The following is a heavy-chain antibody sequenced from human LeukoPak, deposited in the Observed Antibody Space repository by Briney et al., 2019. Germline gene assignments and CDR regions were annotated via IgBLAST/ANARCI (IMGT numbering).Heavy chain of an antibody. J-gene: IGHJ4*02. CDR2: ISLDGINK. V-gene: IGHV3-30*02. D-gene: IGHD1-26*01. CDR3: AKDKVGGVASDH. CDR1: GFTVSTYG. Sequence: GGSLRLSCLVSGFTVSTYGMQWVRQAPGRGLEWVALISLDGINKHYGDSVRGRLTVSRDNSENTLYLQMNSLRPEDTALYYCAKDKVGGVASDHWGQGALVIVSS.